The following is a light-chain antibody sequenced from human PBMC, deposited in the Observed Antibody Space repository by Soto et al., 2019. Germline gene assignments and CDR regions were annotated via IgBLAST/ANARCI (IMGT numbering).Light chain of an antibody. Sequence: DIQMTQSPSSLSASVGDRVTITCRASQSISNYLNWYQQKPGKAPKLLIYAASSLQSGVPSRFSASGSGTDSTLIISSLQPEDFAIYYCHQSYSIPWTFGQGTKVEIK. CDR3: HQSYSIPWT. V-gene: IGKV1-39*01. CDR1: QSISNY. J-gene: IGKJ1*01. CDR2: AAS.